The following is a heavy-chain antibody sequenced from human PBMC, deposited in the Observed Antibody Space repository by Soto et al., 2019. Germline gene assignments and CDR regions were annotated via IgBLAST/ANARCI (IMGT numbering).Heavy chain of an antibody. D-gene: IGHD3-9*01. Sequence: PSETLSLTCTVSGGSISSSSYYWGWIRQPPGKGLEWIGSIYYSGSTYYNPSLKSRVTISVDTSKNQFSLKLSSVTAADTAVYYCARHGARDILTGYWDYYYGMDVWGQGTTVTVSS. J-gene: IGHJ6*02. CDR1: GGSISSSSYY. CDR3: ARHGARDILTGYWDYYYGMDV. CDR2: IYYSGST. V-gene: IGHV4-39*01.